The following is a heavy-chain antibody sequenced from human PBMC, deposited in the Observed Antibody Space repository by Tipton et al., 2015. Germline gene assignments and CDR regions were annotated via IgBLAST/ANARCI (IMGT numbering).Heavy chain of an antibody. CDR1: GFTFSSSA. Sequence: QSGAEVKKPGTSVKVSCKASGFTFSSSAVQWVRQARGQRLEWIGWIVVGSGYTNYAQKFQERVTITRDMSTSTAHMELSSLRSEDTAVYYCAGVKPVAGARGWFDPSGQGSLVTVPS. D-gene: IGHD6-13*01. CDR3: AGVKPVAGARGWFDP. V-gene: IGHV1-58*01. CDR2: IVVGSGYT. J-gene: IGHJ5*02.